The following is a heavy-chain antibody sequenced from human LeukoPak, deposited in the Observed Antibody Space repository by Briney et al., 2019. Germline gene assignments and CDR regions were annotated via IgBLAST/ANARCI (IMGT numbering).Heavy chain of an antibody. CDR1: GYTFTGYY. CDR3: AVSYSSSPYYYYMDV. CDR2: IIPIFGTA. V-gene: IGHV1-69*05. Sequence: ASVKVSCKASGYTFTGYYMHWVRQAPGQGLEWMGGIIPIFGTANYAQKFQGRVTITTDESTSTAYMELSSLRSEDTAVYYCAVSYSSSPYYYYMDVWGKGTTVTVSS. D-gene: IGHD6-13*01. J-gene: IGHJ6*03.